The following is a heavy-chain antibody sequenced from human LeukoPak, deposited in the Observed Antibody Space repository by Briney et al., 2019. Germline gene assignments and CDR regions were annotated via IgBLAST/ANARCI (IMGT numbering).Heavy chain of an antibody. Sequence: PSETLSLTCTVSGGSISSYYWSWIRQPPGKGLEWIGYIYYSGSTNYNPSLKSRVTISVDTSKNQFSLKLSSVTAADTAVYYCAGYSRTIFGVVTHRGLFDYWGQGTLVTVSS. CDR3: AGYSRTIFGVVTHRGLFDY. CDR2: IYYSGST. V-gene: IGHV4-59*08. J-gene: IGHJ4*02. D-gene: IGHD3-3*01. CDR1: GGSISSYY.